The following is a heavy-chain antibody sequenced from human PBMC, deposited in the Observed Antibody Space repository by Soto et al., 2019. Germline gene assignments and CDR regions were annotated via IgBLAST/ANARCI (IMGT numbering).Heavy chain of an antibody. CDR1: GYPFTSYS. CDR2: ISTYNGNT. J-gene: IGHJ6*03. Sequence: QVQLMQSGAEVKKPGASVKVSCKASGYPFTSYSISWVRQAPGQGLEWMGWISTYNGNTNYAQKFQGRVTMTTDTSTSRAYMEVRSLSSDDTAVYYCARGVDYFYQYMDVWGKGTTVTVSS. CDR3: ARGVDYFYQYMDV. V-gene: IGHV1-18*01.